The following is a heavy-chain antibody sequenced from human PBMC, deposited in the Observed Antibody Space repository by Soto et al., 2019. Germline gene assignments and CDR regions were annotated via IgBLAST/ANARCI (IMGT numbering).Heavy chain of an antibody. V-gene: IGHV1-3*01. CDR1: GYTFTTYS. CDR2: INAGNGNT. CDR3: ARTNSGSYSGCDY. Sequence: QVQLVQSGAEVKKPGASVKVSCKASGYTFTTYSMHWVRQAPGQRLEWMGWINAGNGNTKYSQKFQGRVTITRDTSASTVYMELSSLRSEDTAVYYCARTNSGSYSGCDYWGQGTRVTVSS. D-gene: IGHD1-26*01. J-gene: IGHJ4*02.